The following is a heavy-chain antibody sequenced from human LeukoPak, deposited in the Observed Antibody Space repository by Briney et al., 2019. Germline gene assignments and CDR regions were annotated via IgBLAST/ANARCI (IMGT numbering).Heavy chain of an antibody. D-gene: IGHD3-10*01. V-gene: IGHV4-34*01. J-gene: IGHJ3*02. CDR2: INHSGST. CDR1: GGSFSGYY. CDR3: ARVPGYYYGSGSSVDAFDI. Sequence: SETLSLTCAVYGGSFSGYYWSWIRQPPGKGLEWIGEINHSGSTNYNPSLKSRVTISVDTSKNQFSLKLSSVTAADTAVYYCARVPGYYYGSGSSVDAFDIWGKGTMVTVSS.